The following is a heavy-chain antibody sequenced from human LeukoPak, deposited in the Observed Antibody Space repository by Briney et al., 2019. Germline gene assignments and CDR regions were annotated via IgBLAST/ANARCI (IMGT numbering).Heavy chain of an antibody. V-gene: IGHV3-33*01. Sequence: GRSLRLSCAASGFTFSSYGMHWVRQAPGKGLEWVAVIWYDGSNKYYADSVKGRFTISRDNSKNTLYLQMNSLRAEDTAVYYCARDERYSGYGSPKVYYYGMDVWGQGTTVTVSS. CDR3: ARDERYSGYGSPKVYYYGMDV. D-gene: IGHD5-12*01. CDR1: GFTFSSYG. J-gene: IGHJ6*02. CDR2: IWYDGSNK.